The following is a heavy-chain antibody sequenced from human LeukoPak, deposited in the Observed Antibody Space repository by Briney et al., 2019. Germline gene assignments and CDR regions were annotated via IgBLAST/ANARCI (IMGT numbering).Heavy chain of an antibody. CDR1: GGSFSGYY. V-gene: IGHV4-34*01. D-gene: IGHD5-12*01. Sequence: SETLSLTCAVYGGSFSGYYWSWIRQPARKGLEWIGEINHSGSTNYNPSLKSRFTISVDTSKNQFSLKLSSVTAADTAVYYCARGMAVGYDYNWFDSWGPGTLVTVSS. J-gene: IGHJ5*01. CDR3: ARGMAVGYDYNWFDS. CDR2: INHSGST.